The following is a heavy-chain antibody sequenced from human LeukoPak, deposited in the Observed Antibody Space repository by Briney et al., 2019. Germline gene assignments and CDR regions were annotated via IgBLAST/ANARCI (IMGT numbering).Heavy chain of an antibody. V-gene: IGHV3-21*01. CDR3: ARDRSNSRDLDN. CDR2: IGSSTTSHI. CDR1: GFTFSDYS. J-gene: IGHJ4*02. D-gene: IGHD4-11*01. Sequence: GVSLRLSCAASGFTFSDYSMNWVRRAPGKGLEWLSCIGSSTTSHIYYADSVKGRFTISRDNAKNSLYLQMNGLRPEDTAVYYCARDRSNSRDLDNWGQGTLVTVSS.